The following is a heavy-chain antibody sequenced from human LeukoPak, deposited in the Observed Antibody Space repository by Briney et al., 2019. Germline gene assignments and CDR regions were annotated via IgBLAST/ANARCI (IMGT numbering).Heavy chain of an antibody. D-gene: IGHD1-1*01. J-gene: IGHJ6*02. CDR3: ARDLGLERTGGMDV. CDR1: GYTFIAYY. CDR2: INPSSGGT. V-gene: IGHV1-2*02. Sequence: ASVKVSCKASGYTFIAYYMHWVRQAPGQGLQWMGWINPSSGGTIYAQKFQGRVTMTRDTSMSTAYIELSRLGSDDTAVYYCARDLGLERTGGMDVWGQGTTVTVSS.